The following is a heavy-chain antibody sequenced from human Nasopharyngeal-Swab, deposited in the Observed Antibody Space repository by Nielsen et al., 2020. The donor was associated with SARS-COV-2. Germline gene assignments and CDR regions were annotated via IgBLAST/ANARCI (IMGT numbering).Heavy chain of an antibody. Sequence: ASVKVSCKASGYTFTSYGISWLLQAPGQGLEWMGWISAYNGNTNYAQKLQGRVTMTTDTSTSTAYMELRSLRSDDTAVYYCARASNWRNWFDPWGQGTLVTVSS. D-gene: IGHD1-20*01. CDR2: ISAYNGNT. CDR3: ARASNWRNWFDP. J-gene: IGHJ5*02. CDR1: GYTFTSYG. V-gene: IGHV1-18*01.